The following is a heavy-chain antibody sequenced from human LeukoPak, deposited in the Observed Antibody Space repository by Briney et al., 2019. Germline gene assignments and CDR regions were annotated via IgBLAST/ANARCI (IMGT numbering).Heavy chain of an antibody. Sequence: GGSLRLSCAASGLTVSSNYMSWVRQAPGKGLEWDSVIYSCGSTYYADSVKGRFTISRDNSKNTLYLQMNSLRAEDTAVYYCARELYDLRHYYYYMDVWGKGTTVTVSS. D-gene: IGHD3-3*01. J-gene: IGHJ6*03. CDR3: ARELYDLRHYYYYMDV. V-gene: IGHV3-53*01. CDR1: GLTVSSNY. CDR2: IYSCGST.